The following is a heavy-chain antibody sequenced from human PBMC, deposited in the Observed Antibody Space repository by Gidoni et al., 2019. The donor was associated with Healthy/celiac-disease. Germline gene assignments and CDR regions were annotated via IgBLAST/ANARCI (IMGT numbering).Heavy chain of an antibody. D-gene: IGHD3-22*01. CDR3: ARGPLEYYYDSSGYLYYFDY. J-gene: IGHJ4*02. V-gene: IGHV3-72*01. CDR1: GFTFSDHS. Sequence: EVQLVESGGGLVQPGGSLRLSCAASGFTFSDHSMDWVRQAPGKGLEWVGRTRNKANSYTTEYAASVKGRFTISRDDSKNSLYLQMNSLKTEDTAVYYCARGPLEYYYDSSGYLYYFDYWGQGTLVTVSS. CDR2: TRNKANSYTT.